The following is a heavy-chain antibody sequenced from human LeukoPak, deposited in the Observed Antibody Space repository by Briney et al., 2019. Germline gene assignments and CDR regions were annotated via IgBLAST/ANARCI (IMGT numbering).Heavy chain of an antibody. CDR1: GFTFSSFA. Sequence: PKGSLRLSCAASGFTFSSFAMNWVRQAPGKGLEWVSGISGSGGSTYYADSVKGRFTISRDNSKNTLYLQMNSLRAEDTAVYYCAREREHAFDIWGQGTMATVSS. J-gene: IGHJ3*02. D-gene: IGHD1-26*01. CDR2: ISGSGGST. CDR3: AREREHAFDI. V-gene: IGHV3-23*01.